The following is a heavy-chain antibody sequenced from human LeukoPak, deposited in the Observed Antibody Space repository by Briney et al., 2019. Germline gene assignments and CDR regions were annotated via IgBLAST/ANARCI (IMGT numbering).Heavy chain of an antibody. Sequence: GESLKISCKGSGYSFTNHYIGWVRLMPGKGLEWMGIIYPGDSDTRYSPSIQGQVTISADKSISTAYLQWSSLKASDTAMYYCARRGYGSGNYYYPNWGQGTLVPVSS. V-gene: IGHV5-51*01. CDR2: IYPGDSDT. J-gene: IGHJ4*02. CDR3: ARRGYGSGNYYYPN. D-gene: IGHD3-10*01. CDR1: GYSFTNHY.